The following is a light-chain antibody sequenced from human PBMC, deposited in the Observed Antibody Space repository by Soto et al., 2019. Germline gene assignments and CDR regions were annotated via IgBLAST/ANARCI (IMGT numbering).Light chain of an antibody. CDR3: QQRSNWPWT. CDR2: DAS. J-gene: IGKJ1*01. CDR1: QSVSSY. Sequence: EIVLAQSPATLSLSPGERATVSCRPSQSVSSYLAWYQQKPGQAPRLLIYDASNRATGIPARFSGSGSGTDFTLTISSLEPEDFAVYYCQQRSNWPWTFGQGTKVDIK. V-gene: IGKV3-11*01.